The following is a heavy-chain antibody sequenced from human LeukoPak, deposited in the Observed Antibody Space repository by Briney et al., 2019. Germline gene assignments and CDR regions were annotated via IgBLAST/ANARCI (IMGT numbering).Heavy chain of an antibody. Sequence: HPGGSLRLSCAASRFTFNNYGVSWVRQAPGKGLEWVSTISGSGDSTYYADSVKGRFTISRDNSKNTLYLQMNSLRAEDTAVYYCAKDISSWFYFDYWGQGTLVTVSS. J-gene: IGHJ4*02. CDR3: AKDISSWFYFDY. D-gene: IGHD6-13*01. CDR1: RFTFNNYG. CDR2: ISGSGDST. V-gene: IGHV3-23*01.